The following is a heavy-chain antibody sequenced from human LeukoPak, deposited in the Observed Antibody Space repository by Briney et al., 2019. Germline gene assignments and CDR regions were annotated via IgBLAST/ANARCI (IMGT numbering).Heavy chain of an antibody. CDR3: ARRKVGWFDP. Sequence: GESLKISCKGSGYSFTSYWISWVRQMPGKGLEWMGRVDPSDSYTNYSPSFQGHVTISADKSISTAYLQWSSLKASDTAMYYCARRKVGWFDPWGQGTLVTVSS. CDR2: VDPSDSYT. V-gene: IGHV5-10-1*01. CDR1: GYSFTSYW. D-gene: IGHD1-14*01. J-gene: IGHJ5*02.